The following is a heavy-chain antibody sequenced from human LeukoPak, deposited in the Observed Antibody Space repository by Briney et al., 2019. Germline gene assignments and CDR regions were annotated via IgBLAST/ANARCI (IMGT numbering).Heavy chain of an antibody. CDR3: ARICISNSCQADS. V-gene: IGHV4-34*01. D-gene: IGHD2-2*01. CDR1: GGSFSGYY. Sequence: SETLSLTRAVYGGSFSGYYWSWIRQPPGKGLEWIGEINHSGSTNYNPSLKSRVTMFVDTSQNQFSLKLSSVTAADTAVYYCARICISNSCQADSWGQGTLVTVSS. CDR2: INHSGST. J-gene: IGHJ4*02.